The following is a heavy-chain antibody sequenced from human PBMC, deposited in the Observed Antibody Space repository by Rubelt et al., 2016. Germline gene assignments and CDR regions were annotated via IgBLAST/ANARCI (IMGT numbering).Heavy chain of an antibody. V-gene: IGHV4-31*01. Sequence: QVQLQESGPGLVKPSQTLSLTCTVSGGSISSGGYYWSWIRQHPGKGLEWIGYMYYSGSHSYNPPLKSVVTRSVDTSKNQFSRKLSAVTAADTAVYYCARGGLEKGMDVWGQGTTVTVSS. CDR1: GGSISSGGYY. CDR2: MYYSGSH. J-gene: IGHJ6*02. CDR3: ARGGLEKGMDV. D-gene: IGHD1-26*01.